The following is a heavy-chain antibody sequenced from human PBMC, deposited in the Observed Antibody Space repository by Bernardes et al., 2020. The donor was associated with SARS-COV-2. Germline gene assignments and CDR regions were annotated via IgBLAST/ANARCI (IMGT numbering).Heavy chain of an antibody. J-gene: IGHJ4*02. CDR2: IKSKTDGGTR. Sequence: GESLKISCAASGFTLSNAWMSWVRQAPGKGLEWVGRIKSKTDGGTRDYAAPVKGRFTISRDDSKNTLYLQMNSLKTEDTAVYYCTTDWGYCSGGSCYGWGQGTLVTVSS. V-gene: IGHV3-15*01. CDR1: GFTLSNAW. CDR3: TTDWGYCSGGSCYG. D-gene: IGHD2-15*01.